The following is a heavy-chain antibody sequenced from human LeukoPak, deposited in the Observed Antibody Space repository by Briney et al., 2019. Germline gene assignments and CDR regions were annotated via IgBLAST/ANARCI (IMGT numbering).Heavy chain of an antibody. J-gene: IGHJ4*02. D-gene: IGHD4-17*01. CDR2: ISSSGSTI. CDR3: ARDLRYGDYSLDY. Sequence: GGSLRLSCAASGFTFSDYYMSWIRQAPGKGLEWVSYISSSGSTIYYADSVKGRFTISRGNAKNSLFLQMNSLRAEDTAVYYCARDLRYGDYSLDYWGQGTLVTVSS. CDR1: GFTFSDYY. V-gene: IGHV3-11*01.